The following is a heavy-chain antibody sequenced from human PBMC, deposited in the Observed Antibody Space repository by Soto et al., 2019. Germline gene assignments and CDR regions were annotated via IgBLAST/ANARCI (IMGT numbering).Heavy chain of an antibody. Sequence: EVQLVESGGGLVQPGGSLRLSCAASGFTFSSYSMNWVRQAPGKGLEWVSYISSSSSTIYYADSVKGRFPISRDNAKNSLYLQMNSLRDEDTAVYYCARDLFLGYSYGYVYQNWFDPWGQGTLVTVSS. D-gene: IGHD5-18*01. CDR1: GFTFSSYS. CDR2: ISSSSSTI. V-gene: IGHV3-48*02. J-gene: IGHJ5*02. CDR3: ARDLFLGYSYGYVYQNWFDP.